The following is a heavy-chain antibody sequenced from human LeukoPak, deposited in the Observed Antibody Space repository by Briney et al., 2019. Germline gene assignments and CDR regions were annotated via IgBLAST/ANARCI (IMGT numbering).Heavy chain of an antibody. CDR1: GFTFDDYA. J-gene: IGHJ2*01. D-gene: IGHD3-10*01. CDR2: ISWNSGSI. Sequence: GGSLRLSCAASGFTFDDYAMHWVRQAPGKGLEWVSGISWNSGSIGYADSVKGRFTISRDNAKNSLYLQMNGLRAEDTALYYCAKATRGPFDLWGRGTLVTVSS. CDR3: AKATRGPFDL. V-gene: IGHV3-9*01.